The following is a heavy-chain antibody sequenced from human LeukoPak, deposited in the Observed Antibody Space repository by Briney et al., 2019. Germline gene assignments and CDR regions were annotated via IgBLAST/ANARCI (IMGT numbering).Heavy chain of an antibody. J-gene: IGHJ5*02. CDR2: LSMRGTT. D-gene: IGHD6-19*01. CDR3: ARAPPCSSDWWCDDP. V-gene: IGHV4-59*01. CDR1: GASIRSSF. Sequence: PSETLSLTCTVSGASIRSSFWNWIRQPPGRGLEWIGYLSMRGTTNYNPSLKSRVTISADTSENQFSLKVSSVTAADTAVYYCARAPPCSSDWWCDDPWGQGTLVTVSS.